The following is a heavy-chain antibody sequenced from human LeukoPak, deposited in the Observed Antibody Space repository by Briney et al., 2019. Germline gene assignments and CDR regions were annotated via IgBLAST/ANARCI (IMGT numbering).Heavy chain of an antibody. CDR2: INSDGSST. J-gene: IGHJ4*02. CDR3: ARLATKSYYDILTGYYYFDY. CDR1: GFTFSSYW. Sequence: GGSLRLSCAASGFTFSSYWMHWVRQAPGKGLVWVSRINSDGSSTSYADSVKGRLTISRDNAKNTLYLQMNSLRAEDTAVYYCARLATKSYYDILTGYYYFDYWGQGTLVTVSS. V-gene: IGHV3-74*01. D-gene: IGHD3-9*01.